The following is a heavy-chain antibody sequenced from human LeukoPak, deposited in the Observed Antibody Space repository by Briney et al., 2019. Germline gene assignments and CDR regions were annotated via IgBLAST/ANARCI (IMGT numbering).Heavy chain of an antibody. Sequence: SETLSLTCTVSDDSISSYYWNWIRQPPGKGLEWIGYIYYSGSTNYNPSLKSRVTISLDTSKSQFSLKLTSVTAADTAVYYCARSGGYSSPQNYWGQGTLVTVSS. CDR1: DDSISSYY. V-gene: IGHV4-59*01. J-gene: IGHJ4*02. CDR3: ARSGGYSSPQNY. D-gene: IGHD6-19*01. CDR2: IYYSGST.